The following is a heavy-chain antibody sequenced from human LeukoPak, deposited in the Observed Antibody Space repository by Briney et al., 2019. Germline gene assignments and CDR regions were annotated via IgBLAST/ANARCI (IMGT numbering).Heavy chain of an antibody. CDR3: ARLPYYYDSSGYYHKLFDY. Sequence: ASETLSLTCAVYGGSFSGYYWSWIRQPPGKGLEWIGEINHSGSTNYNPSLKSRVTISVDTSKNQFSLKLSSVTAADTAVYYCARLPYYYDSSGYYHKLFDYWGQGTLVTVSS. CDR2: INHSGST. CDR1: GGSFSGYY. D-gene: IGHD3-22*01. V-gene: IGHV4-34*01. J-gene: IGHJ4*02.